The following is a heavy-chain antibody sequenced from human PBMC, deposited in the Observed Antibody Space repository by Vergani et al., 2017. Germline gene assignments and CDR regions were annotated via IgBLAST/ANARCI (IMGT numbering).Heavy chain of an antibody. Sequence: EVQLVESGGGLVQPGGSLRLSCAASGFTFSSYAMHWVRQAPGKGLEYVSAISSNGGSTYYANSVKGRFTISRDNSKNTLYLQMGSLRAEDMAVYYCAREFWPGGPYNWFDPWGQGTLVTVSS. CDR2: ISSNGGST. CDR1: GFTFSSYA. CDR3: AREFWPGGPYNWFDP. V-gene: IGHV3-64*01. J-gene: IGHJ5*02.